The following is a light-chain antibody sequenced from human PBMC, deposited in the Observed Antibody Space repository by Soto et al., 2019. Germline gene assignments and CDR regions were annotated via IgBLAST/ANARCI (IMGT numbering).Light chain of an antibody. J-gene: IGLJ1*01. V-gene: IGLV2-8*01. CDR3: SSYAGSNNYV. CDR1: SSDVGDYNY. Sequence: QSALTQPPSASGSPGQSVTISCTGTSSDVGDYNYVSWYQHHPGKAPKLMIYEVSKRPSGVPDRFSGSKSGNTASLTVSGLQAEDEADYYCSSYAGSNNYVFGTGTKSPS. CDR2: EVS.